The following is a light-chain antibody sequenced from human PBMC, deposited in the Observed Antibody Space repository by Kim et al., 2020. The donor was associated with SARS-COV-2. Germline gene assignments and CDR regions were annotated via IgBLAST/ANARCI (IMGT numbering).Light chain of an antibody. CDR3: QEDDNWPWT. CDR1: QTVKYN. CDR2: GVP. J-gene: IGKJ1*01. Sequence: ETVMTQSPATLSVSPGERATLSYKASQTVKYNLAWYQQKPGQAPRLLIYGVPTRATGLPARFSGSGSGTDFTLTINSLQSEDFAVNSCQEDDNWPWTFGEGTKVDIK. V-gene: IGKV3-15*01.